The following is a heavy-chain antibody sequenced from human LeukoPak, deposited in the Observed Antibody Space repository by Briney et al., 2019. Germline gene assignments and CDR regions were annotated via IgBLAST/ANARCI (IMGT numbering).Heavy chain of an antibody. CDR2: IWYDGSNK. Sequence: GGSLRLSCAASGFTFSSYGMHWVRQAPGKGLEWVAVIWYDGSNKYYADSVKGRFTISRDNSKNTLYLQMNSLRAEDTAVYYCAKDKGMVRGVVDGMDVWGQGTTVTVSS. V-gene: IGHV3-33*06. J-gene: IGHJ6*02. CDR3: AKDKGMVRGVVDGMDV. D-gene: IGHD3-10*01. CDR1: GFTFSSYG.